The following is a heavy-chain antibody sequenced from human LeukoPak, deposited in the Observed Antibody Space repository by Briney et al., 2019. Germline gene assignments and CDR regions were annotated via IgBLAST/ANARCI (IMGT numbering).Heavy chain of an antibody. Sequence: GGSLRLSCAASGFTFNTYWMYWIRQAPGKGLEWVANIKEDGSEKYYLGSVKGRFTVSRGNAKNSLYLQMNSLRAEDTAVYYCARDMTAEDLVLLWFGELKGKYNWFDPWGQGTLVTVSS. CDR2: IKEDGSEK. J-gene: IGHJ5*02. CDR1: GFTFNTYW. V-gene: IGHV3-7*01. D-gene: IGHD3-10*01. CDR3: ARDMTAEDLVLLWFGELKGKYNWFDP.